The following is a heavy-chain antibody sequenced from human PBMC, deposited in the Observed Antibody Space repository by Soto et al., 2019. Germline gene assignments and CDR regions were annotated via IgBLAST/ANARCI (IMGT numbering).Heavy chain of an antibody. CDR3: TRDQRYSSAV. J-gene: IGHJ4*02. CDR2: VNSDGSIT. CDR1: GFDFTNSW. V-gene: IGHV3-74*01. D-gene: IGHD5-18*01. Sequence: EVQLVESGGGLVQPGWSLRLSCAASGFDFTNSWMHWVRQAPGKGLVWVSHVNSDGSITTYADSVKGRFTISRDNAKNTVYLQMNSLRVEDTAVYYCTRDQRYSSAVWGQGTLVTVSS.